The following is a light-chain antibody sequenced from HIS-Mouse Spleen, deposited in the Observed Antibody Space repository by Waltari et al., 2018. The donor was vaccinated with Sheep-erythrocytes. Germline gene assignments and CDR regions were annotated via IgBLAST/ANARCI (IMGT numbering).Light chain of an antibody. CDR2: GKN. V-gene: IGLV3-19*01. CDR3: NSRDSSGNHYV. J-gene: IGLJ1*01. CDR1: SLRSSY. Sequence: SSELTQDPAVSVALGQTVRITCQGDSLRSSYASWYQQKPGQAPVLVIYGKNNRPSGIPDRFSGSSSGNTASLTITGAQAEDEADYYCNSRDSSGNHYVFGTGTKCHRP.